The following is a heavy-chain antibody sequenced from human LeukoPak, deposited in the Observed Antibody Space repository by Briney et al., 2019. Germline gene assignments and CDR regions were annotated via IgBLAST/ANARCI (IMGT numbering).Heavy chain of an antibody. CDR2: INPNSGGT. J-gene: IGHJ5*02. CDR1: GYTFTGYY. CDR3: ARDYSSKTVWFGEFNWFDP. Sequence: VASVKVSCKASGYTFTGYYMHWVRQAPGQGLEWMGWINPNSGGTNYAQKVQGRFTMTRDTSISTAYMELSRLRSDDTAVYYCARDYSSKTVWFGEFNWFDPWGQGNLVTVSS. V-gene: IGHV1-2*02. D-gene: IGHD3-10*01.